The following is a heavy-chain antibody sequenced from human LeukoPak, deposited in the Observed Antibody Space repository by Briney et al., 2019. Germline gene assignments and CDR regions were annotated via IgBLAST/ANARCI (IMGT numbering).Heavy chain of an antibody. D-gene: IGHD6-13*01. J-gene: IGHJ4*02. V-gene: IGHV1-46*01. CDR2: INPSGGST. CDR3: ARVRASSWYYFDY. CDR1: GYTFTSYY. Sequence: ASVKVSCKASGYTFTSYYMHWVRQAPGQGLEWMGIINPSGGSTSYAQKFQGRVTMTRDTSTNTVYMELSSVTAADTAVYYCARVRASSWYYFDYWGQGTLVTVSS.